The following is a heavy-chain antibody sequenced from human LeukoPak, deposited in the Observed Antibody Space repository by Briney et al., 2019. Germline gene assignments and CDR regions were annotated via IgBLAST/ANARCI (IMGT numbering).Heavy chain of an antibody. V-gene: IGHV4-30-4*08. D-gene: IGHD6-19*01. Sequence: PSETLSLTXTVSGGSISSGDYYWGWVRQPPGKGLEWVCYIYCSGSTYYTPSLTSRVTISVATYKTQFSLTLSSVTAADTAVYYCARGNPQWLGDLGYWGQGPLVTVSS. CDR2: IYCSGST. J-gene: IGHJ4*02. CDR1: GGSISSGDYY. CDR3: ARGNPQWLGDLGY.